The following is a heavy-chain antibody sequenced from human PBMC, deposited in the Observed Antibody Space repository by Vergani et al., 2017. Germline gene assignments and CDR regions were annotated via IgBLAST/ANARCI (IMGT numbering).Heavy chain of an antibody. Sequence: EVQLLESGGDLVQPGGSLRLSCAASGFTFSSYAMSWVRQAPGKGLDWVSAISGSGLSTFYADSVKGRFTISRDNSKNTLYLQMNSLRAEGTAVYYCAKAVMIMFGGVRPSVCWVQGGLVTVSS. CDR3: AKAVMIMFGGVRPSVC. J-gene: IGHJ4*02. CDR2: ISGSGLST. D-gene: IGHD3-16*01. V-gene: IGHV3-23*01. CDR1: GFTFSSYA.